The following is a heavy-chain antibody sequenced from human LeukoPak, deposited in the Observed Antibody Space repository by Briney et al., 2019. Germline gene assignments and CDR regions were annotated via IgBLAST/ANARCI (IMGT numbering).Heavy chain of an antibody. CDR3: ARADSSTHYAVDY. D-gene: IGHD6-19*01. V-gene: IGHV6-1*01. CDR1: GDSVSSNSAA. Sequence: SSTLSLTCTISGDSVSSNSAAWNWIRQSPSRGLEWLGRTYYRSKWYHEYAVFVKSRISINPDTSKNQFSLQLNSVTPEDTAVFYCARADSSTHYAVDYWGQGTLVTVSS. CDR2: TYYRSKWYH. J-gene: IGHJ4*02.